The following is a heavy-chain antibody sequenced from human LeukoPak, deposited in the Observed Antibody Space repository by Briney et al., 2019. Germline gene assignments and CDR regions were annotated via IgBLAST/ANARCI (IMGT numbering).Heavy chain of an antibody. V-gene: IGHV6-1*01. Sequence: YAVSVKSRIVVNPDTSKNQFSLQLNSVTSEDTAVCYCARGRASAFDVWGQGTMVTVSS. D-gene: IGHD6-25*01. J-gene: IGHJ3*01. CDR3: ARGRASAFDV.